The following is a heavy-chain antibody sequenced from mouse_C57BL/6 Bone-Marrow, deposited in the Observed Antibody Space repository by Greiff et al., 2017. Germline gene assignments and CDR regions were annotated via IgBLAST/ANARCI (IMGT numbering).Heavy chain of an antibody. V-gene: IGHV14-4*01. CDR2: IDPENGDT. CDR1: GFNIKDDY. CDR3: TTVVAHFDY. J-gene: IGHJ2*01. Sequence: SGAELVRPGASVQLSCTASGFNIKDDYMHWVKQRPEQGLEWIGWIDPENGDTEYASKFQGKATITADTSSNTAYLQLSSLTSEDTAVYYCTTVVAHFDYWGQGTTLTVSS. D-gene: IGHD1-1*01.